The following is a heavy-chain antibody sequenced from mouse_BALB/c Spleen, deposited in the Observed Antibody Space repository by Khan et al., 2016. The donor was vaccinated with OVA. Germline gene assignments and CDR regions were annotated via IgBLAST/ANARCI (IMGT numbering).Heavy chain of an antibody. Sequence: QVQLQQSGAELARPGASVKLSCEASGYTVTDFYTNWVKQRTGQGLEWIGDIYPGSGNYSYSNEKFNGKATLTADKSSSTAYMQLSRLTSEDSAVYFCARSGTSSFAYWGHGTLVTVSA. V-gene: IGHV1-77*01. CDR1: GYTVTDFY. CDR3: ARSGTSSFAY. D-gene: IGHD1-3*01. CDR2: IYPGSGNYS. J-gene: IGHJ3*01.